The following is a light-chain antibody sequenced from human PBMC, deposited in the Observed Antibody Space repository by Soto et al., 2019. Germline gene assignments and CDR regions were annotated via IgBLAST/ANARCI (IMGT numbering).Light chain of an antibody. CDR2: EAS. V-gene: IGKV1-5*03. Sequence: TQSPATLSLSPGERATLSCRASPSVDNYIAWYQQKPGKAPKLLIYEASSLQSGVPSRFSGSGSGTEFTLTISSLQPDDFATYYCQHYNVYPWTFGQGTKVDIK. CDR3: QHYNVYPWT. J-gene: IGKJ1*01. CDR1: PSVDNY.